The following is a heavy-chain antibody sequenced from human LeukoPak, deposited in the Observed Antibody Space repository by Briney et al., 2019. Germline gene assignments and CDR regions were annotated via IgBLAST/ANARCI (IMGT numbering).Heavy chain of an antibody. J-gene: IGHJ4*02. CDR2: IYHSGST. CDR1: GGSISSGGYS. V-gene: IGHV4-30-2*01. CDR3: ARMRTGTAGCFDY. D-gene: IGHD1-1*01. Sequence: PSQTLSLTCAVSGGSISSGGYSWSWIRQPPGKGLEWIGYIYHSGSTYYNPSLKSRVTISVDRSKNQFSLKLSSVTAADTAVYYCARMRTGTAGCFDYWGQGTLVTVSS.